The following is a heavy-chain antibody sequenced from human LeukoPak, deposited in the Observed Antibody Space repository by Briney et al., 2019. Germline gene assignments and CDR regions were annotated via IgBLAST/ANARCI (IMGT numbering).Heavy chain of an antibody. CDR2: IIPILGIA. Sequence: ASVKVSCKASGYTFTSYDINWVRQATGQGLEWMGRIIPILGIANYAQKFQGRVTITADKSTSTAYMELSSLRSEDTAVYYCARDRGAVPAAPTYYYYGMDVWGQGTTVTVSS. J-gene: IGHJ6*02. CDR3: ARDRGAVPAAPTYYYYGMDV. CDR1: GYTFTSYD. V-gene: IGHV1-69*04. D-gene: IGHD2-2*01.